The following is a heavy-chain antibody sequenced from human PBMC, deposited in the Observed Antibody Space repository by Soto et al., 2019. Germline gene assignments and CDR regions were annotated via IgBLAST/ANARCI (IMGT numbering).Heavy chain of an antibody. CDR2: ISAYNGYT. V-gene: IGHV1-18*01. CDR1: NHTFTSYG. CDR3: ARESRQWLACDF. Sequence: QIPLVQSGTEVKYPGASVKVSCKASNHTFTSYGFNWVRQAPGQGIEWIGWISAYNGYTNYEKKFQGRVTMTTDASTRTAYMELRSLGFDDTAVYYCARESRQWLACDFWGQGTLVSVSS. J-gene: IGHJ4*02. D-gene: IGHD6-19*01.